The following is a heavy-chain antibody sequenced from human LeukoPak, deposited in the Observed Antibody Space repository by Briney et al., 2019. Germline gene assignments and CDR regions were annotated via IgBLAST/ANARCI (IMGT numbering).Heavy chain of an antibody. Sequence: GASVKVSCKASEYTFTGYYMHWVRQAPGQGLEWMGRINPNSGGTNYAQKFQGRVTMTRDTSISTAYMELSRLRSDDTAVYYCAREGAGRDGYNLMFGYWGQGTLVTVSS. D-gene: IGHD5-24*01. CDR2: INPNSGGT. V-gene: IGHV1-2*06. J-gene: IGHJ4*02. CDR1: EYTFTGYY. CDR3: AREGAGRDGYNLMFGY.